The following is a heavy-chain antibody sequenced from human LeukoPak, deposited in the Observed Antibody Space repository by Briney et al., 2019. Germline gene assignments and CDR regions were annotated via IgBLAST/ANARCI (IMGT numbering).Heavy chain of an antibody. Sequence: PGGSLRLSCAASGFTVSSNYVSWVRQAPGKGLEWVSAISGSGGSTYYADSVKGRFTISRDNSKNSLYLQMNSLRDEDTAVYYCARVSLVHGGNSDVWGQGTMVTASS. V-gene: IGHV3-23*01. D-gene: IGHD4-23*01. CDR1: GFTVSSNY. J-gene: IGHJ3*01. CDR3: ARVSLVHGGNSDV. CDR2: ISGSGGST.